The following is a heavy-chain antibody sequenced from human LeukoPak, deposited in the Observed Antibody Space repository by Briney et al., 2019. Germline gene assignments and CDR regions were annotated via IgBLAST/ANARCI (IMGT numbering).Heavy chain of an antibody. Sequence: PGGSLRLSCAASGFTFSSYAMNWVRQAPGKGLEWVSYISSSTNYIYYADSVKGRFTISRDNAKNSLYLQMNSLRAEDTAVYYCARGGGGNNYWGQGPLVIVS. V-gene: IGHV3-21*01. D-gene: IGHD1/OR15-1a*01. CDR3: ARGGGGNNY. J-gene: IGHJ4*02. CDR2: ISSSTNYI. CDR1: GFTFSSYA.